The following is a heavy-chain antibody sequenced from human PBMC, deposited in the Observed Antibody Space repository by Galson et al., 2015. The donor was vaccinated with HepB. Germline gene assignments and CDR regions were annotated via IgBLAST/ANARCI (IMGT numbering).Heavy chain of an antibody. CDR3: ARGEGHGYSGPDVAQYYTYGMDL. J-gene: IGHJ6*02. D-gene: IGHD5-12*01. CDR1: GGTFKNYA. Sequence: SVKVSCKASGGTFKNYAISWVRQAPGQGLEWLGGIIPMFGATHYAQKLQGRVTITADTSTSTVYMDVNSLTSEDTAVYFCARGEGHGYSGPDVAQYYTYGMDLWGQGTTVTVAS. CDR2: IIPMFGAT. V-gene: IGHV1-69*06.